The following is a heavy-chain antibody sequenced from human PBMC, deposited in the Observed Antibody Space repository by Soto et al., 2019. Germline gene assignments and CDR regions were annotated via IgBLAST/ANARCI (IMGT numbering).Heavy chain of an antibody. J-gene: IGHJ4*02. CDR3: AREPYQLLWEYYFDY. Sequence: APGKVSSEAPGETFTSKTISWVRQAPGKGLERMGRIIPILGIANYAQKFQGRVTITADKSTSTAYMELSSLRSEDTAVYYCAREPYQLLWEYYFDYWGQGTLVTVSS. CDR1: GETFTSKT. D-gene: IGHD2-2*01. V-gene: IGHV1-69*02. CDR2: IIPILGIA.